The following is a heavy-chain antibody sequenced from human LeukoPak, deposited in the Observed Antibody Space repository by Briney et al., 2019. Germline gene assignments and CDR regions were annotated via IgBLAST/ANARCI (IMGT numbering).Heavy chain of an antibody. CDR2: IYTSGST. Sequence: SETLSLTCTVSGGSISSGSYYWSWIRQPAGKGLEWIGRIYTSGSTNYNPSLKSRVTISVDTSKNQFSLKLSSMTAADTAVYYCARAVVPAAKGWFDPWGQGTLVTVSS. J-gene: IGHJ5*02. D-gene: IGHD2-2*01. V-gene: IGHV4-61*02. CDR1: GGSISSGSYY. CDR3: ARAVVPAAKGWFDP.